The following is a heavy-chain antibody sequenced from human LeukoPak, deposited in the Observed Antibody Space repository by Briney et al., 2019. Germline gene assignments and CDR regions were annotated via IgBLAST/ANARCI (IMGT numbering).Heavy chain of an antibody. Sequence: SVKVSCKASGDTFSSYAISWVRQAPGQGLEWMRWILPIFGTAYYAQKFQGRVTITTDESTSTAYMELSSLRSEDTAVYYCARELSGYDYGVGYYYYYMDVWGKGTTVTVSS. CDR3: ARELSGYDYGVGYYYYYMDV. V-gene: IGHV1-69*05. CDR1: GDTFSSYA. CDR2: ILPIFGTA. J-gene: IGHJ6*03. D-gene: IGHD5-12*01.